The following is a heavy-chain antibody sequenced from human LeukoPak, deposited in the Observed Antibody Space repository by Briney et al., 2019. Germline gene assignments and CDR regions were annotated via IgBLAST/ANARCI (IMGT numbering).Heavy chain of an antibody. CDR1: GFTFSSFA. CDR3: AKDPSRYGDYTEYFQH. CDR2: ITGRGGST. D-gene: IGHD4-17*01. J-gene: IGHJ1*01. V-gene: IGHV3-23*01. Sequence: PGGSLRLSCAASGFTFSSFAMSWVRQAPGKGLECVSGITGRGGSTYYADSVKGRFTISRDNSKNTLYLQMSSLRAEDTAVYYCAKDPSRYGDYTEYFQHWGQGTLVTVSS.